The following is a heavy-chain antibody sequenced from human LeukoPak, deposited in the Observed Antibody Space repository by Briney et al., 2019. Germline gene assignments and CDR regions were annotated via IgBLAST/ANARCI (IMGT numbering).Heavy chain of an antibody. CDR3: ARGGIYYGSGSYPSPLDY. V-gene: IGHV1-2*02. J-gene: IGHJ4*02. CDR2: INPNSGAT. CDR1: GYTFTAYY. D-gene: IGHD3-10*01. Sequence: ASVKVSCKASGYTFTAYYIHWVRQAPGQGLEWVGWINPNSGATNYALKFQGRVTMTRDTSTSTAYMELRSLRSDDTAVYYCARGGIYYGSGSYPSPLDYWGQGTLVTVSS.